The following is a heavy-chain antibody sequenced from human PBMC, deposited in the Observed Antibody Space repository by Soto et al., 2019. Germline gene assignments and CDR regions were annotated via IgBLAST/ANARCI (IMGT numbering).Heavy chain of an antibody. D-gene: IGHD2-2*01. Sequence: XSVKVSCKPSGYSFSNYGITWVRQAPGQPLEWLGWISLYSDGTNYAQKFQGRVSMTTDTSTTTAYMELRSLRSDDTAVYYCARVVPGAEAWFGPWGQGTLVTVYS. CDR3: ARVVPGAEAWFGP. CDR1: GYSFSNYG. J-gene: IGHJ5*02. V-gene: IGHV1-18*01. CDR2: ISLYSDGT.